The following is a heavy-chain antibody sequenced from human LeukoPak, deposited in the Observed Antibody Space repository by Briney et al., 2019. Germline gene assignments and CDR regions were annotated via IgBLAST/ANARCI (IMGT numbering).Heavy chain of an antibody. CDR2: IIPIFGTA. CDR3: ARKTSMYYDFWSGAFDI. V-gene: IGHV1-69*13. J-gene: IGHJ3*02. CDR1: GYTFTSYD. D-gene: IGHD3-3*01. Sequence: SVKVSCKASGYTFTSYDINWVRQATGQGLEWMGGIIPIFGTANYAQKFQGRVTITADESTSTAYMELSSLRSEDTAVYYCARKTSMYYDFWSGAFDIWGQGTMVTVSS.